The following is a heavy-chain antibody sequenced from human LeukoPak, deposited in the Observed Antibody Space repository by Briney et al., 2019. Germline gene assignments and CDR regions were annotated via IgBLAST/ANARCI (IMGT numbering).Heavy chain of an antibody. Sequence: SETLSLTCTVSGGSIRSSYYYWGWIRQPPGKGLEWIGEIYHSGSTNYNPSLKSRVTISVDKSKNQFSLKLSSVTAADTAVYYCARRGSVLMVSWFDPWGQGTLVTVSS. CDR2: IYHSGST. V-gene: IGHV4-39*07. CDR1: GGSIRSSYYY. CDR3: ARRGSVLMVSWFDP. J-gene: IGHJ5*02. D-gene: IGHD2-8*01.